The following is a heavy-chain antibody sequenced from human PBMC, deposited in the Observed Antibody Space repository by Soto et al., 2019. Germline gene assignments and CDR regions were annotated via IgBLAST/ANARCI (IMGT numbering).Heavy chain of an antibody. CDR3: ARDDGYSGYDSYYYGMDV. V-gene: IGHV1-69*01. CDR2: IIPIFGTA. D-gene: IGHD5-12*01. Sequence: QVQLVQSGAEVKKPGASVKVSCKASGYTFTSYDINWVRQATGQGLEWMGWIIPIFGTANYAQKFQGRVTITADESTSTAYMELSSLRSEDTAVYYCARDDGYSGYDSYYYGMDVWGQGTTVTVSS. J-gene: IGHJ6*02. CDR1: GYTFTSYD.